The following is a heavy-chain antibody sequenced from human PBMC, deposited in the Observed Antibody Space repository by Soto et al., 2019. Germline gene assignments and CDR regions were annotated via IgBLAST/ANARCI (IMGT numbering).Heavy chain of an antibody. V-gene: IGHV4-39*01. D-gene: IGHD6-19*01. CDR2: IYYSGST. J-gene: IGHJ5*02. Sequence: PSETLSLTCTVSGGSISSSSYYWGWIRQPPGKGLEWIGSIYYSGSTYYNPSLKSRVTISVDTSKNQFSLKLSSVTAADTAVYYCAWALYSSGCIDPWGQGTLVTVSS. CDR3: AWALYSSGCIDP. CDR1: GGSISSSSYY.